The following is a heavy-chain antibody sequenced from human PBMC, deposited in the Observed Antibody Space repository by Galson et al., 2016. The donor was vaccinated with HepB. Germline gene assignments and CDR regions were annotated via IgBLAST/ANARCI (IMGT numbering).Heavy chain of an antibody. V-gene: IGHV3-33*01. D-gene: IGHD6-13*01. CDR2: IWYNGINK. CDR3: ARLSSLSWRESENSYFDS. J-gene: IGHJ4*02. CDR1: GFTFGSYG. Sequence: SLRLSCAASGFTFGSYGMHWVRQAPGKGLEWVALIWYNGINKYYTESVKGRFTISRDNSKNILYLQMDSLRVEDSAVYYCARLSSLSWRESENSYFDSWGRGTLVSVSS.